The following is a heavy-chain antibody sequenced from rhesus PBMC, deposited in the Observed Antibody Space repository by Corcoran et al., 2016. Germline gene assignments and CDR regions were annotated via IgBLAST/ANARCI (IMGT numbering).Heavy chain of an antibody. V-gene: IGHV3-103*01. D-gene: IGHD1-44*02. J-gene: IGHJ4*01. CDR3: AKEGYGWEPPY. CDR1: GFTFSSYV. Sequence: DVQLVESGGGLVKPGGSLRLSCVASGFTFSSYVMHWVRQAPGKGLEWVSALNSGGGSTYYADSVKGRFTISRDNSKNTLSLQMNSLRAEDTAVYYCAKEGYGWEPPYWGQGVLVTVSS. CDR2: LNSGGGST.